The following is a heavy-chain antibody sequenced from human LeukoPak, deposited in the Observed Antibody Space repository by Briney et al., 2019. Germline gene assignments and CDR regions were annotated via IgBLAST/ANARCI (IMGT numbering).Heavy chain of an antibody. D-gene: IGHD4-17*01. Sequence: GGSLRLSCAASGFTFSSYGMHWVRQAPGKGLEWVAVISYDGSNKYYADSVKGRFTISRDNSKNTLYLQMNSLRAEDTAVYYCAKDTGLNDYGDYGLFDYWGQGTLVTVSS. V-gene: IGHV3-30*18. CDR1: GFTFSSYG. CDR2: ISYDGSNK. J-gene: IGHJ4*02. CDR3: AKDTGLNDYGDYGLFDY.